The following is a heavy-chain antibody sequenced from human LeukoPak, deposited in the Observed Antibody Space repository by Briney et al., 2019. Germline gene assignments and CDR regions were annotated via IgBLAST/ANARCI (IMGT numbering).Heavy chain of an antibody. CDR1: GGSISSYY. CDR2: IYTSGST. CDR3: ARDRGGSGWYDSYYYYGMDV. V-gene: IGHV4-4*07. D-gene: IGHD6-19*01. Sequence: SETLSHTCTVSGGSISSYYWSWIRQPAGKGLEWIGRIYTSGSTNYNPSLKSRVTMSVDTSKNQFSLKLSSVTAADTAVYYCARDRGGSGWYDSYYYYGMDVWGQGTTVTVSS. J-gene: IGHJ6*02.